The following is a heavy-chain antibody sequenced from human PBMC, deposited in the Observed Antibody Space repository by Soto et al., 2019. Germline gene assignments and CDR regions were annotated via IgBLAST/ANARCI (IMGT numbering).Heavy chain of an antibody. Sequence: QVQLVQSGAEVKKPGSSVKVSCKASGGTFSSYTISWVRQAPGQGLEWMGRIIPIHGIANYAQKFQGRVTITADKSTSTAYMELSSLRSEDTAVYYCAEARAITIFSPAAFDPWGQGTLVTVSS. V-gene: IGHV1-69*02. CDR1: GGTFSSYT. CDR3: AEARAITIFSPAAFDP. D-gene: IGHD3-9*01. CDR2: IIPIHGIA. J-gene: IGHJ5*02.